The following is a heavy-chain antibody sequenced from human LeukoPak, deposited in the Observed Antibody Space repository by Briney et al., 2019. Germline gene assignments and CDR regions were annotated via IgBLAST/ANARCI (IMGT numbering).Heavy chain of an antibody. V-gene: IGHV1-69*13. D-gene: IGHD5-12*01. J-gene: IGHJ4*02. CDR1: GGTFSSYA. CDR3: ASPSGYGFFDY. CDR2: IIPIFGTA. Sequence: GASVKVSCKASGGTFSSYAISWVRQAPGQGLEWMGGIIPIFGTANYAQKFQGRVTIAADESTSTAYMELSSLRSEDTAVYYCASPSGYGFFDYWGQGTLVTVSS.